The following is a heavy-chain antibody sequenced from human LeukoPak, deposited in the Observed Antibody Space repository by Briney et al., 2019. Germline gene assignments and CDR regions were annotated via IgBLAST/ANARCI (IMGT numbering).Heavy chain of an antibody. Sequence: PSETLSLTCTVSGGSISSYYWSWIRQPPGKGLEWIGYIYYSGSTNYNPSLKSRVTISVDTSKNQFSLKLSSVTAADTAVYYCARNFLRSWYWDYWGQGTLVTVSS. CDR2: IYYSGST. CDR3: ARNFLRSWYWDY. J-gene: IGHJ4*02. V-gene: IGHV4-59*12. D-gene: IGHD6-13*01. CDR1: GGSISSYY.